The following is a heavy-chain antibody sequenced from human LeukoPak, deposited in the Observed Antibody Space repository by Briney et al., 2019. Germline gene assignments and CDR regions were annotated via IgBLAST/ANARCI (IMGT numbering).Heavy chain of an antibody. V-gene: IGHV3-43*02. CDR1: GFKCDGYA. J-gene: IGHJ3*02. CDR3: VKDDFCPECGFDI. Sequence: GALRLSCAASGFKCDGYAMHWVRPPPGKGLEWVSLISGDGRNTYYADSVKGRFTISRDNSKNSLYLQMKSLRTEDTALYYCVKDDFCPECGFDIWGQGTMVTVSS. CDR2: ISGDGRNT. D-gene: IGHD3-3*01.